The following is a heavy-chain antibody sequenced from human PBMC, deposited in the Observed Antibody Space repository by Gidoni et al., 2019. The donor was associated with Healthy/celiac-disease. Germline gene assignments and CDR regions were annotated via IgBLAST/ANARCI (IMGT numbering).Heavy chain of an antibody. J-gene: IGHJ6*02. CDR2: LIPIFGTA. Sequence: QVQLVQSGAEVKQPGSSVKVSCKASGGTFSSYAISWVRLDPVQGLEWMGGLIPIFGTANYAQKFQGRVTITADESTSTAYMELSSLRSEDTAVYYCASPGVVVLDYYYYGMDVWGQGTTVTVSS. D-gene: IGHD3-22*01. CDR3: ASPGVVVLDYYYYGMDV. CDR1: GGTFSSYA. V-gene: IGHV1-69*01.